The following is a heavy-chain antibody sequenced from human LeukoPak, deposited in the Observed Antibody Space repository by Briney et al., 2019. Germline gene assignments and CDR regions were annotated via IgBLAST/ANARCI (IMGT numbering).Heavy chain of an antibody. D-gene: IGHD3-10*01. Sequence: GGSLRLSCAASGFTFSSYAMSWVRQAPGKGLELVSAVSGSGGSTYYADSVKSRLTISRDNSKNTLYPQMNSLRPEDTAVYYCAKPHYYGSGSYYGYWGQGTLVTVSS. J-gene: IGHJ4*02. V-gene: IGHV3-23*01. CDR3: AKPHYYGSGSYYGY. CDR1: GFTFSSYA. CDR2: VSGSGGST.